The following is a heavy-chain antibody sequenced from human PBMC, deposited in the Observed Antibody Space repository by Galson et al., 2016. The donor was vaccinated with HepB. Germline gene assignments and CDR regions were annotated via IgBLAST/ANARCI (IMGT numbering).Heavy chain of an antibody. Sequence: SLRLSCAASGFTFSGSTMHWVRQASGKGLEWLGRIRSRANSYAATYAASVEGRFTINPDTSKNQFSLQLNSVTPEDTAVYYCARTNSETYGGGNFDYWGQGTLVTVSS. V-gene: IGHV3-73*01. D-gene: IGHD1-26*01. CDR2: IRSRANSYAA. CDR1: GFTFSGST. CDR3: ARTNSETYGGGNFDY. J-gene: IGHJ4*01.